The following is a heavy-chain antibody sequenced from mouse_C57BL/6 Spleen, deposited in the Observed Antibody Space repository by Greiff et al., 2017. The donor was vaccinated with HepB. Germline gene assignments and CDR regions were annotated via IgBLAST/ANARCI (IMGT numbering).Heavy chain of an antibody. Sequence: QVQLQQSGAELVRPGASVTLSCKASGYTFTDYEMHWVKQTPVHGLEWIGAIDPETGGTAYNQKFKGKAILTADKASSTAYMELRSLTSEDSAVYYCTRPWDSWFAYWGQGTLVTVSA. CDR2: IDPETGGT. D-gene: IGHD4-1*01. V-gene: IGHV1-15*01. CDR3: TRPWDSWFAY. CDR1: GYTFTDYE. J-gene: IGHJ3*01.